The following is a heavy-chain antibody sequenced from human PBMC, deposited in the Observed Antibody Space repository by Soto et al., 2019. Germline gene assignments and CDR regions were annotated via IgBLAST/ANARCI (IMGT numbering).Heavy chain of an antibody. D-gene: IGHD3-22*01. J-gene: IGHJ5*02. V-gene: IGHV1-69*13. CDR1: GGTFSSYA. CDR2: IIPIFGTA. CDR3: ARGRGLYSSGYYSYLWFDP. Sequence: SVKVSCKASGGTFSSYAISWVRQAPGQGLEWMGGIIPIFGTANYAQKFQGRVTITADESTGTAYMELSSLRSEDTAVYYCARGRGLYSSGYYSYLWFDPWGQGTLVTVSS.